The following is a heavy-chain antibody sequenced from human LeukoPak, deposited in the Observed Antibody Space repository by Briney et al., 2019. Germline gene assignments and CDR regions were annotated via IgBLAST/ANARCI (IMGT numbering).Heavy chain of an antibody. CDR3: ARRGAVADAFDI. CDR1: GFTFSSYW. D-gene: IGHD4-23*01. V-gene: IGHV3-74*01. Sequence: GGSLRLSCAASGFTFSSYWMHWVRQAPGKGLVWVSRIKSDGSSTSYADSVKGRFTISRDNAKNTLYLQMNSLRAEDTAVYYCARRGAVADAFDIWGQGTMVTVSS. J-gene: IGHJ3*02. CDR2: IKSDGSST.